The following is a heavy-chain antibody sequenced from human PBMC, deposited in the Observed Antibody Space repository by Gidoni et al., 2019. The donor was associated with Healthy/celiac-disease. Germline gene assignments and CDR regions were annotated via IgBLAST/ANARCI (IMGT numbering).Heavy chain of an antibody. D-gene: IGHD4-17*01. Sequence: EVQLVESGGGLVQPGGSLRLSCSASGFTFSSYAMHWVRQAPGKGLEYVSAISSNGGSTYYADSVKGRFTISRDNSKNTLYLQMSSLRAEDTAVYYCVKGHHDYGDYPFDYWGQGTLVTVSS. J-gene: IGHJ4*02. CDR1: GFTFSSYA. CDR2: ISSNGGST. V-gene: IGHV3-64D*06. CDR3: VKGHHDYGDYPFDY.